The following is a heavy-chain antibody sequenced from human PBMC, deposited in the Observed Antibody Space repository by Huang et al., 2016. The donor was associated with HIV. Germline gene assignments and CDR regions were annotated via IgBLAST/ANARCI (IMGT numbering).Heavy chain of an antibody. CDR1: GFTFNNYA. Sequence: VQLLESGGGLVQPGGSLRLSCAASGFTFNNYAMTWVRTAAGKGLEWVSTVSGSGGSTYYADSVKGRFTISRDKSKNTLYLYMNSLRAEDTAVYYCAKNLLEVRGEGFDYWGQGTLVTVSS. CDR3: AKNLLEVRGEGFDY. D-gene: IGHD3-10*01. V-gene: IGHV3-23*01. CDR2: VSGSGGST. J-gene: IGHJ4*02.